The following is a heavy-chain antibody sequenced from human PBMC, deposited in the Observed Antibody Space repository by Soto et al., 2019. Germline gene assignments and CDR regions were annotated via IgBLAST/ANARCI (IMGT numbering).Heavy chain of an antibody. V-gene: IGHV3-66*01. J-gene: IGHJ4*02. CDR1: GFTVSSNY. Sequence: GGSLRLSCAASGFTVSSNYMSWVRQAPGKGLEWVTVIYSGGSTYYADSVKGRFTISRDNSKNTLYLQMNSMRAEVTAVYYCERDPQQPAVASVWVQGTLVTVTS. CDR2: IYSGGST. CDR3: ERDPQQPAVASV. D-gene: IGHD6-19*01.